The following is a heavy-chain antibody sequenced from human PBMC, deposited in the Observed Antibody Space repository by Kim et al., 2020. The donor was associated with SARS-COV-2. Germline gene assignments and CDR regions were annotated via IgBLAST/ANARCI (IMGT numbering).Heavy chain of an antibody. CDR3: ARGGLFYSFDI. Sequence: EMEYVDAMRGRFTISRDNAKNSLYVQMSSLRAEDTAVYYCARGGLFYSFDIWGQGTLVSVSS. D-gene: IGHD3-10*01. V-gene: IGHV3-7*01. J-gene: IGHJ3*02. CDR2: EM.